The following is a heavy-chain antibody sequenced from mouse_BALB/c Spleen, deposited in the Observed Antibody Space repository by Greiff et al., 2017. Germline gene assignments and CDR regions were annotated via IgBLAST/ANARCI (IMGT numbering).Heavy chain of an antibody. D-gene: IGHD1-1*02. V-gene: IGHV1S41*01. CDR2: IAPGSGST. J-gene: IGHJ2*01. Sequence: DLVKPGASVKLSCKASGYTFTSYWINWIKQRPGQGLEWIGRIAPGSGSTYYNEMFKGKATLTVDTSSSTAYIQLSSLSSEDSAVYFCARGGGTGDYFDYWGQGTTLTVSS. CDR1: GYTFTSYW. CDR3: ARGGGTGDYFDY.